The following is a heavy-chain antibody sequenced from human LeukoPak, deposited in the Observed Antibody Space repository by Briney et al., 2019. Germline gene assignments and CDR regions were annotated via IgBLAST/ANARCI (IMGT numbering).Heavy chain of an antibody. J-gene: IGHJ5*02. CDR2: ISGSGGST. V-gene: IGHV3-23*01. CDR3: AKGTTVDYYDSSGPNWFDP. D-gene: IGHD3-22*01. Sequence: GGSLRLSCAASGFTFSSYAMSWVRQAPGKGLEWVSAISGSGGSTYYADSVKGRFTISRDNSKTTLYLQMNSLRAEDTAVYYCAKGTTVDYYDSSGPNWFDPWGQGTLVTVSS. CDR1: GFTFSSYA.